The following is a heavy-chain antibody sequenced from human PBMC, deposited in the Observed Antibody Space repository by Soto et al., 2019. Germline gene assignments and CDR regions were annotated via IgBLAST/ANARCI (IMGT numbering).Heavy chain of an antibody. J-gene: IGHJ5*02. CDR2: INHSGST. Sequence: SETLSLTCAVYGGSFSGYYWSWIRQPPGKGLEWIGEINHSGSTNYNPSLKSRVTISVDTSKNQFSLKLSSVTAADTAVYYCARGAIFGVVIIIRNWFDPWGQGTLVTVSS. CDR1: GGSFSGYY. CDR3: ARGAIFGVVIIIRNWFDP. V-gene: IGHV4-34*01. D-gene: IGHD3-3*01.